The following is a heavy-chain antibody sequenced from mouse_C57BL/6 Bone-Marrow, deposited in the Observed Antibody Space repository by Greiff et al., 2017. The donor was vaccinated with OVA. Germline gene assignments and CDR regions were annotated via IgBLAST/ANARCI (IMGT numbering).Heavy chain of an antibody. CDR3: ARAGYDATFYWYFDV. D-gene: IGHD2-3*01. CDR1: GYTFTDYN. CDR2: INPNNGGT. J-gene: IGHJ1*03. V-gene: IGHV1-18*01. Sequence: DVKLQESGPELVKPGASVKIPCKASGYTFTDYNMDWVKQSHGKSLEWIGDINPNNGGTIYNQKFKGKATLTVDKSSSTAYMELRSLTSEDTAVYYCARAGYDATFYWYFDVWGTGTTVTVSS.